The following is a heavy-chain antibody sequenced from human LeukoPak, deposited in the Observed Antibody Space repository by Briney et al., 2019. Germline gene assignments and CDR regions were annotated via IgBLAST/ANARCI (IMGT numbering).Heavy chain of an antibody. CDR3: ARVMVAWFGDMAFDY. D-gene: IGHD3-10*01. CDR2: INPNGGAT. J-gene: IGHJ4*02. V-gene: IGHV1-46*01. CDR1: GYTFTHYY. Sequence: GASVKVSCKASGYTFTHYYIHWVRQAPGQGLECMGIINPNGGATSYTQKFQGRVTMTRDTSTSTVYMELSSLRSEDTAVYYCARVMVAWFGDMAFDYWGQGTLVTVSS.